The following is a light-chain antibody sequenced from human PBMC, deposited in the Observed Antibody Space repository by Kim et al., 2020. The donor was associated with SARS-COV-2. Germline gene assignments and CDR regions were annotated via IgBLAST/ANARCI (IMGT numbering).Light chain of an antibody. Sequence: RPTATLSCTGNSNNVGNQGVKWLQLHRGHTPKLLSYRNNNRPSGISDRFSASRSGNSASLTITELQPEDEADYYCSTWYSSLSAWVFGGGAQLTVL. V-gene: IGLV10-54*01. CDR1: SNNVGNQG. J-gene: IGLJ3*02. CDR2: RNN. CDR3: STWYSSLSAWV.